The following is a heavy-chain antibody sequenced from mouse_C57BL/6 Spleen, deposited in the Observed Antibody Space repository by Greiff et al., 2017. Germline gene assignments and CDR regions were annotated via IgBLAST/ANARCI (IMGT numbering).Heavy chain of an antibody. Sequence: QVQLQQSGAELVRPGASVTLSCKASGYTFTDYEMHWVKQTPVHGLEWIGAIDPETGGTAYNQKFKGKAILTADKSSSTAYMELCSLTSEDSAVYYCTRASYDYDGAYWGQGTLVTVSA. CDR3: TRASYDYDGAY. V-gene: IGHV1-15*01. CDR2: IDPETGGT. D-gene: IGHD2-4*01. J-gene: IGHJ3*01. CDR1: GYTFTDYE.